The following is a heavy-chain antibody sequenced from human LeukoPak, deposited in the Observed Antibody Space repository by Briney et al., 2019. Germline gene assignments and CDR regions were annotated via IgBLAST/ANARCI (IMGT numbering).Heavy chain of an antibody. CDR1: GGSISSSSYY. Sequence: PSETLSLTCTVSGGSISSSSYYWGWIRQPPGKGLEWIGYIYSSGSTNYNPSLKSRVTISVDTSKNQFSLKLSSVTAADTAVYYFARGGLVTGRDPFDIWGQGTMVTVSS. CDR3: ARGGLVTGRDPFDI. V-gene: IGHV4-61*05. CDR2: IYSSGST. D-gene: IGHD2-21*02. J-gene: IGHJ3*02.